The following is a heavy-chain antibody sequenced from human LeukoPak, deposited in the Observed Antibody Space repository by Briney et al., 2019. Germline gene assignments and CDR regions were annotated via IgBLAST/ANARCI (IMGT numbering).Heavy chain of an antibody. CDR2: IKSKTDGGTT. D-gene: IGHD3-10*01. CDR1: GFTFSNAW. V-gene: IGHV3-15*01. CDR3: TATYYYGSGSSPNDY. Sequence: GGSLRLSCAASGFTFSNAWMSWVRQAPGKGLEWVGRIKSKTDGGTTDYAAPVKGRFTISRDDSKNTLYLQMNSLKTEDTAVYYCTATYYYGSGSSPNDYWGQGTLVIVSS. J-gene: IGHJ4*02.